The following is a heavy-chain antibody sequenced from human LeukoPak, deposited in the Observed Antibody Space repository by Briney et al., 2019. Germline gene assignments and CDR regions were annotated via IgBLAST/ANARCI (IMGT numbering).Heavy chain of an antibody. D-gene: IGHD6-19*01. CDR2: ISSSSSYI. CDR1: GFTFSDYY. V-gene: IGHV3-11*06. J-gene: IGHJ1*01. CDR3: ARDPGSGWSKYFQH. Sequence: PGGSLRLSCAASGFTFSDYYMSWIRQAPGKGLEWVSSISSSSSYIYYADSVKGRFTISRDNAKNSLYLQMNSLRAEDTAVYYCARDPGSGWSKYFQHWGQGTLVTVSS.